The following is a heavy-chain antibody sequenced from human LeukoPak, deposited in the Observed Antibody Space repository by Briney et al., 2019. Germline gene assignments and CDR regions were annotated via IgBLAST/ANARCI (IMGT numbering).Heavy chain of an antibody. J-gene: IGHJ4*02. CDR3: ARGGSGHVFDY. CDR1: GFTVSSDY. V-gene: IGHV3-66*01. Sequence: GGSLRLSCAASGFTVSSDYMSWVRQAPGKGLEWVSVIYRDGSTYYADSVKGRFTISRDNSRNTLYLQMNSLRADDTAMYYCARGGSGHVFDYWGQGTLVTVSS. CDR2: IYRDGST. D-gene: IGHD3-10*01.